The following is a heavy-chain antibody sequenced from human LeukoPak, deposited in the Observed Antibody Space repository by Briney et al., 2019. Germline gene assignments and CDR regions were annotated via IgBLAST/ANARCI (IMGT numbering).Heavy chain of an antibody. J-gene: IGHJ4*02. CDR3: ARSLNYDSSGYYYGY. V-gene: IGHV3-11*01. CDR1: GFTFSDYY. CDR2: ISSSGSTI. Sequence: GGSLRLSCAASGFTFSDYYMSWIRQAPGKGLEWVSYISSSGSTIYYADSVKGRFTISRDNAKNSLYLQMNSLRAEDTALYYCARSLNYDSSGYYYGYWGQGTLVTVSS. D-gene: IGHD3-22*01.